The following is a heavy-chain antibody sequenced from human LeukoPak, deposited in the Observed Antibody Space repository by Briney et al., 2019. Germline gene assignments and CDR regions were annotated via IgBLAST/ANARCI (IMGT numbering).Heavy chain of an antibody. V-gene: IGHV3-30*02. CDR2: IWYDGSNK. D-gene: IGHD1-20*01. CDR3: AKVAITGTGHYFDY. J-gene: IGHJ4*02. Sequence: GGSLRLSCVASGFTFSSYGMHWVRQAPGRGLDWVAFIWYDGSNKYYADSVKGRFIISRDNSKNTLYLQMNSLRAEDTAVYYCAKVAITGTGHYFDYWGQGTLVTVSS. CDR1: GFTFSSYG.